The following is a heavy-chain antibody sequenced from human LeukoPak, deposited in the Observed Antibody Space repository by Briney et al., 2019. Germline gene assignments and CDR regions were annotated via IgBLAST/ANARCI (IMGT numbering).Heavy chain of an antibody. CDR3: AREGYSYDIDY. CDR2: ISSSGSTI. V-gene: IGHV3-48*03. J-gene: IGHJ4*02. D-gene: IGHD5-18*01. CDR1: GFTFSSYE. Sequence: GGSLRLSCAASGFTFSSYEMIWVRQAPGKGLEWVSYISSSGSTIYYADSVKGRFTISRDNAKNSLYLQMNSLRAEDTAVYYCAREGYSYDIDYWGQGTLVTVSS.